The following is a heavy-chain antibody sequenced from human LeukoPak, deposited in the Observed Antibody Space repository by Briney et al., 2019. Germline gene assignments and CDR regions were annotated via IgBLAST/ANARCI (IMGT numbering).Heavy chain of an antibody. D-gene: IGHD6-25*01. J-gene: IGHJ4*02. CDR3: ARVFLDSSGTFDY. CDR1: GFTFSSYS. CDR2: ISSSSSYI. V-gene: IGHV3-21*01. Sequence: GGSLRLSCAASGFTFSSYSINWVRQAPGKGLEWVSSISSSSSYIYYADSVKGRFTISRDNAKNSLYLQMNSLRAEDTAVYYCARVFLDSSGTFDYWGQGTLVTVSS.